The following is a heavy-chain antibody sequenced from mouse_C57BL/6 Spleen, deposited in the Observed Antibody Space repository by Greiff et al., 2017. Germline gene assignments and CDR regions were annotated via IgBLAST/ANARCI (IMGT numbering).Heavy chain of an antibody. D-gene: IGHD4-1*01. J-gene: IGHJ3*01. Sequence: QVQLQQPGAELVMPGASVKLSCKASGYTFTSYWMHWVKQRPGQGLEWIGEIDPSDSYPNYNQKFKGKSTLTVDKSSSTAYMQLSSLTSEDSAVYYCARGTGRAWFAYWGQGTLVTVSA. CDR1: GYTFTSYW. CDR3: ARGTGRAWFAY. V-gene: IGHV1-69*01. CDR2: IDPSDSYP.